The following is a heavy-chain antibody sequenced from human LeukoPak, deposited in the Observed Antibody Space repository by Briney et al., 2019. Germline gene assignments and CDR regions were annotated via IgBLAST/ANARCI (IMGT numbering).Heavy chain of an antibody. CDR3: ARMPGGDYVGSQRYGMDV. CDR1: GFTFSSYA. D-gene: IGHD4-17*01. V-gene: IGHV3-23*01. J-gene: IGHJ6*02. Sequence: GGSLRLSCAASGFTFSSYAMSWVRQAPGKGLEWVSAISGSGGSTYYADSVKGRFTISRDNSKNTLYLQMNSLRAEDTAVYYCARMPGGDYVGSQRYGMDVWGQGTTVTVSS. CDR2: ISGSGGST.